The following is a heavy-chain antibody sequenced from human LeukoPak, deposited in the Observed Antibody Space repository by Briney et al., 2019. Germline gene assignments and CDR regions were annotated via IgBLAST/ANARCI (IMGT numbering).Heavy chain of an antibody. D-gene: IGHD6-6*01. CDR2: IIPIFGTA. CDR3: ARDFSSSSGFDY. CDR1: GGTFSSYA. V-gene: IGHV1-69*05. J-gene: IGHJ4*02. Sequence: SVKVSCKASGGTFSSYAISWVRQAPGQGLEWMGGIIPIFGTANYAQKFQGRVTITTDESTSTAYMELSSLRSEETAVYYCARDFSSSSGFDYWGQGTLVTVSS.